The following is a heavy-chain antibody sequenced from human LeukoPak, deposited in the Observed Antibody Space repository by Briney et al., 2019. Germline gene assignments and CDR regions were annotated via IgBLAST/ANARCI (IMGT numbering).Heavy chain of an antibody. CDR2: IYYSGST. J-gene: IGHJ6*03. Sequence: SETLSLTCTVSGGSISSYYWSWLRQPPGKGLEWIGYIYYSGSTNYNPSLKSRVTISVDTSKNQFSLKLSSVTAADTAVYYCARVDGSGSYYYYYIDVWGKGTTVTVSS. CDR3: ARVDGSGSYYYYYIDV. D-gene: IGHD3-10*01. V-gene: IGHV4-59*01. CDR1: GGSISSYY.